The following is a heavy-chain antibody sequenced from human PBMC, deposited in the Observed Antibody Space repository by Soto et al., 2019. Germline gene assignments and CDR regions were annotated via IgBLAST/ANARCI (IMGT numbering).Heavy chain of an antibody. D-gene: IGHD2-21*02. J-gene: IGHJ3*02. CDR2: ISGNNGNT. CDR1: GYNFNNYG. Sequence: QVQLVQSGPEVKKPGASVTLSCKASGYNFNNYGISWVRQAPGQGLEWMGWISGNNGNTKYGQKFQGRVSLTTDSSTSTAYMEMRSLITDDTAEYHCVRRVVTTLDDAFDNWGPGTRVTVSS. V-gene: IGHV1-18*01. CDR3: VRRVVTTLDDAFDN.